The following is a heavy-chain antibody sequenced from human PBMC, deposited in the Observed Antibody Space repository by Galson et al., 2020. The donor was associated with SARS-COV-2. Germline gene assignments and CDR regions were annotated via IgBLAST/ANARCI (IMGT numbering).Heavy chain of an antibody. D-gene: IGHD1-26*01. Sequence: ASVKVSCKASGYTFLTYDIHWVRQAPGQGLEWMGWISVYNGNTNYAQKLQGRVTMTTDTSTSTAYMELRTLRSDDTAVYYCANAIVGGTAFDYWGQGTLVTVSS. V-gene: IGHV1-18*01. CDR3: ANAIVGGTAFDY. CDR1: GYTFLTYD. J-gene: IGHJ4*02. CDR2: ISVYNGNT.